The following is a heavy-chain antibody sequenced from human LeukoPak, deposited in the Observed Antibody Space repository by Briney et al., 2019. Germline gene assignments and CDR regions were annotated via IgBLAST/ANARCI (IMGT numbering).Heavy chain of an antibody. CDR3: ARHATMVRGVIIGQFDY. D-gene: IGHD3-10*01. Sequence: SETLSLTCTVSGGSISSYYWSWIRQPPGKGLEWIGYIYTSGSTNYNPSLKSRVTISVDTSKNQFSLKLSSVTAADTAVYYCARHATMVRGVIIGQFDYWGQGTLVTVSS. J-gene: IGHJ4*02. V-gene: IGHV4-4*09. CDR2: IYTSGST. CDR1: GGSISSYY.